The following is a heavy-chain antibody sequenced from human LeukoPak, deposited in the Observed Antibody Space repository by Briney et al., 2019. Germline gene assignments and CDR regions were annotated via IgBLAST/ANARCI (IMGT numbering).Heavy chain of an antibody. V-gene: IGHV3-33*01. CDR1: GFTFNTYG. CDR2: IWYDGSDK. J-gene: IGHJ6*02. Sequence: PGGSLRLSCAAPGFTFNTYGMNWVRQAPGKGLEWVAIIWYDGSDKYYAESVKGRFTISRDNSKNTMYLQVNSLRAEDTAVYYCARVGCTGGSCLAYNYYAMDVWGQGTTVTVSS. CDR3: ARVGCTGGSCLAYNYYAMDV. D-gene: IGHD2-15*01.